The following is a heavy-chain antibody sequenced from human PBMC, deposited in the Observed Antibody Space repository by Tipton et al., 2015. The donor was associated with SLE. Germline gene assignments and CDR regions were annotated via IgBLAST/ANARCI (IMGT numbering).Heavy chain of an antibody. CDR2: INHSGST. V-gene: IGHV4-34*01. Sequence: TLSLTCAVYGRSFSGYYWSWIRQPPGKGLEWIGEINHSGSTNYNPSLKSRVTISVDTSKNQFSLKLSPVTAADTAVYYCARGEGIAAARGYFQHWGQGTLVTVSS. CDR3: ARGEGIAAARGYFQH. D-gene: IGHD6-13*01. CDR1: GRSFSGYY. J-gene: IGHJ1*01.